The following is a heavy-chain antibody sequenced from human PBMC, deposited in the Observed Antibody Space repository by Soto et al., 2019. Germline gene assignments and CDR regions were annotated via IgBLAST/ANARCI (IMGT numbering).Heavy chain of an antibody. J-gene: IGHJ5*02. CDR3: ARAYHGIAAAARVDP. D-gene: IGHD6-13*01. V-gene: IGHV4-34*01. CDR1: GGSFSGYY. CDR2: INHSGST. Sequence: QVQLQQWGAGLLKPSETLSLTCAVYGGSFSGYYWSWIRQPPGKGLEWIGEINHSGSTNYNPSLKSGGTISVDTSKNQFSLKLSSVTAADTAVYYCARAYHGIAAAARVDPWGQGTLVTVSS.